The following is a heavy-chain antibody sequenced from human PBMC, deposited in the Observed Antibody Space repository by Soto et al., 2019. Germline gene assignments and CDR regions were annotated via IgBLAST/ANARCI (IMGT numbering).Heavy chain of an antibody. CDR2: IKTKTQGETT. CDR3: TTGSVEGY. V-gene: IGHV3-15*07. D-gene: IGHD1-26*01. J-gene: IGHJ4*02. Sequence: EVQLVESGGGLVKPGGSLRLSCAASGFTISDAWMNWVRQAPGKGLEWVGRIKTKTQGETTDYAAPVKGRFTISRDDSENTLSLHMNSLKIEDTAVYYCTTGSVEGYWGQGTLVTVSS. CDR1: GFTISDAW.